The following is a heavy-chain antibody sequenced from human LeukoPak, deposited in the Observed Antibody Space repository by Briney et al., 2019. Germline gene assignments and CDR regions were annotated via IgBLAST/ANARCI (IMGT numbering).Heavy chain of an antibody. D-gene: IGHD6-19*01. Sequence: SETLSLTCTVSGYSISSGYYWGWIRQPPGKGLEWIGSIYHSGSTYYNPSLKSRVTISVDTSKNQFSLKLSSVTAADTAVYYCARDEEATVAGTPASTFDYWGQGTLVTVSS. CDR1: GYSISSGYY. V-gene: IGHV4-38-2*02. CDR3: ARDEEATVAGTPASTFDY. CDR2: IYHSGST. J-gene: IGHJ4*02.